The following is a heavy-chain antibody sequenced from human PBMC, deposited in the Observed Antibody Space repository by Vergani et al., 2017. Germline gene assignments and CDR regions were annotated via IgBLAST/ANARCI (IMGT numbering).Heavy chain of an antibody. J-gene: IGHJ4*02. Sequence: QVQLVESGGGVVQRGGSLRLSCATSGFTLSNYDMQWIRQGPGKGLEFVAFIQFDGSNQYYADSVKGRFTLSRDFSKNTLYLKMNSLRTDDTATYYCAIHFRGWGIDYWGQGTQVIVSS. V-gene: IGHV3-30*02. CDR1: GFTLSNYD. CDR2: IQFDGSNQ. CDR3: AIHFRGWGIDY. D-gene: IGHD3-16*01.